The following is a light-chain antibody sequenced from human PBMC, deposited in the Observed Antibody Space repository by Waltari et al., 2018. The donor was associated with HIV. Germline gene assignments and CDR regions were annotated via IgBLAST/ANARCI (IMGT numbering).Light chain of an antibody. V-gene: IGLV3-1*01. CDR3: QAWGSTTSGV. Sequence: SYAVTQPPSLAVSPVQTATIPCSGYDLGHNYTCWYQQKPGQSPLLVIYQDNKRPSGIPERFSGSSSGHTATLTISGTLPMDEADYYCQAWGSTTSGVFGRGTRLTVL. CDR2: QDN. CDR1: DLGHNY. J-gene: IGLJ3*02.